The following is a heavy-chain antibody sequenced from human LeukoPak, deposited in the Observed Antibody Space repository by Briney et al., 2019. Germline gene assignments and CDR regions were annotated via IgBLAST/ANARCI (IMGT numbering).Heavy chain of an antibody. CDR3: ARARLDPENWFDP. CDR1: RGSIANYY. V-gene: IGHV4-59*01. CDR2: IYYSGST. D-gene: IGHD1-1*01. Sequence: SETLSLTCTVSRGSIANYYWSWIRQPPGRGLEWIGYIYYSGSTNYNPSLKSRVTKSVDTPKNQFSLKLSSVTAADTAVYCCARARLDPENWFDPWGQGTLVTVSS. J-gene: IGHJ5*02.